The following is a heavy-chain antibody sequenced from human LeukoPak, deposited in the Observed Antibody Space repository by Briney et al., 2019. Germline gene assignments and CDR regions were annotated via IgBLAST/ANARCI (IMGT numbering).Heavy chain of an antibody. D-gene: IGHD2-15*01. CDR2: INHSGST. CDR1: GGSFSGYY. CDR3: ARDIVDVGFDY. V-gene: IGHV4-34*01. Sequence: SETLSLTCAVYGGSFSGYYWSWIRQPPGKGLEWIGEINHSGSTNYNPSLKSRVTISVDTSKNQFSLKLSSVTAADTAVYYCARDIVDVGFDYWGQGTLVTVSS. J-gene: IGHJ4*02.